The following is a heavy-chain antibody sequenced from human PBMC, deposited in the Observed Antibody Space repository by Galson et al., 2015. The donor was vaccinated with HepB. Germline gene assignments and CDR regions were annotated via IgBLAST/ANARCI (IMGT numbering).Heavy chain of an antibody. CDR1: GFTVSSNY. Sequence: SLRLSCAASGFTVSSNYMSWVRRAPGKGLEWVQGNYSGGRTYYVDSVKGRFTISTGNSKNTLYLQMNSLRAEDPAVYYSARDGVTAILNWGQGTLVTVSS. CDR2: NYSGGRT. D-gene: IGHD2-21*02. J-gene: IGHJ4*02. CDR3: ARDGVTAILN. V-gene: IGHV3-66*01.